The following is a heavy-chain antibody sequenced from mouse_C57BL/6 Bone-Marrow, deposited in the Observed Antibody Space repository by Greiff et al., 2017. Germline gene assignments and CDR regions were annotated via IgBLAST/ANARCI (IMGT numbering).Heavy chain of an antibody. V-gene: IGHV1-69*01. J-gene: IGHJ4*01. D-gene: IGHD1-1*01. CDR1: GYTFTSYW. CDR2: IDPSDSYT. Sequence: QVQLQQPGAELVMPGASVKLSCKASGYTFTSYWMLWVKQRPGQGLEWIGEIDPSDSYTNYNQKFKGKSTLTVDKSSSTAYMQLSSLTSEDSAVYYCAREAITTVVVPYAMDYWGQGTSVTVSS. CDR3: AREAITTVVVPYAMDY.